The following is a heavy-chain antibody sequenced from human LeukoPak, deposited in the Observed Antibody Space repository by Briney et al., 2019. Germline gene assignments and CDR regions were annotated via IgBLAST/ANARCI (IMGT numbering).Heavy chain of an antibody. V-gene: IGHV1-46*01. CDR2: INPSGGST. Sequence: ASVKVSCKASGYTFTSYYMHWVRQAPGQGLEWMGIINPSGGSTSYAQKFQGRVTMTRDTSTSTVCMELSSLRSEDTAVYYCARGPPSYGSGSYYLTYWGQGTLVTVSS. D-gene: IGHD3-10*01. CDR3: ARGPPSYGSGSYYLTY. CDR1: GYTFTSYY. J-gene: IGHJ4*02.